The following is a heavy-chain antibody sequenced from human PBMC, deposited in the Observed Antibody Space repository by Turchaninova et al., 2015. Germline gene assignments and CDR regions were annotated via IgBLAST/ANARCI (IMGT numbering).Heavy chain of an antibody. D-gene: IGHD3-3*01. J-gene: IGHJ3*02. CDR3: AGARGMFLAGDSPDAFDI. CDR2: ISHSRCT. CDR1: EGSFSAFH. V-gene: IGHV4-34*02. Sequence: QVRLEQWGAGLVKPSETLSPTSAVYEGSFSAFHWTWIRQPPGKGLESIGKISHSRCTNYNPSLKSRVTMSVDKSKNQVSLKVNSVTAADTAVYFCAGARGMFLAGDSPDAFDIWGQGTMVTVSP.